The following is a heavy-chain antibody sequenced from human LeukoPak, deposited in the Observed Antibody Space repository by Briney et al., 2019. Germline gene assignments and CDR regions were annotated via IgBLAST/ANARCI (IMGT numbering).Heavy chain of an antibody. CDR2: TYYSGST. D-gene: IGHD3-9*01. CDR1: GGSIISGGYY. CDR3: ARVTRTFYDILTGRSREGRFDY. J-gene: IGHJ4*02. V-gene: IGHV4-31*03. Sequence: SETLSLTCTVSGGSIISGGYYWSWIRQHPRKGLEWIGYTYYSGSTYYNPSLKSRVTVSADTSKNQFSLKLRSVTAADTAVYYCARVTRTFYDILTGRSREGRFDYWGQGTLVTVSS.